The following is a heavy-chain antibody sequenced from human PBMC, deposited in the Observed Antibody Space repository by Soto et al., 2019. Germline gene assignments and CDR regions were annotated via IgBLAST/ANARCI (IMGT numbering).Heavy chain of an antibody. D-gene: IGHD2-2*01. CDR2: RYDDGST. J-gene: IGHJ4*02. Sequence: ASETLSLTCAVFGDSIRNRNYYWAWIRQPPGKGLEWIVSRYDDGSTFYNPSLKGRVSVSIDTSKKQFSLKMTSVTATDKAVYYCARGIYAGSNVFYLXVWGQGNLVTVSS. V-gene: IGHV4-39*01. CDR1: GDSIRNRNYY. CDR3: ARGIYAGSNVFYLXV.